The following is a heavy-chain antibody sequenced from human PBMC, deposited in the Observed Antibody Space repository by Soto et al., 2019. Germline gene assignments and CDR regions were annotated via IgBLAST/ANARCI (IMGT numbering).Heavy chain of an antibody. Sequence: DVQLVESGGGLVQPGGSLRLSCAASGFTFGYYNMHWVRQAPGKGLEWVSFVRSSGDDTYYADSVKGRFTISRDNAKDSLSLQMNSLREEDTAVYYCARGGESSSSSDFDFWGQGALVTVSS. J-gene: IGHJ4*02. CDR3: ARGGESSSSSDFDF. CDR2: VRSSGDDT. V-gene: IGHV3-48*02. D-gene: IGHD2-21*01. CDR1: GFTFGYYN.